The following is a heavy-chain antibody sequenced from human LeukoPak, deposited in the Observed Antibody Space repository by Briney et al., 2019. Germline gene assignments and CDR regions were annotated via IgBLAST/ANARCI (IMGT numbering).Heavy chain of an antibody. CDR2: IYNGETT. J-gene: IGHJ3*02. D-gene: IGHD4-11*01. Sequence: GGALRLSCAASGLTVRSSYINWVRQAPGKGLEWVSVIYNGETTVYADSVRGRFTISRDNSENTLHLQMNSLRAEDTAVYYCAADTDYDAFDIWGQGTMVTVSS. CDR3: AADTDYDAFDI. CDR1: GLTVRSSY. V-gene: IGHV3-53*01.